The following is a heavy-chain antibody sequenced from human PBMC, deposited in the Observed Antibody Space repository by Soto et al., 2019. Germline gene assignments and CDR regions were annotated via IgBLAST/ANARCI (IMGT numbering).Heavy chain of an antibody. CDR3: ARDAFIVVVPAAKATYHYYGMYV. CDR1: GFTFSSYA. CDR2: ISYDGSNK. J-gene: IGHJ6*02. Sequence: GGSLRLSCAASGFTFSSYAMHWVRQALGKGLEWVAVISYDGSNKYYADSVKGRFTISRDNSKNTLYLQMNSLRAEDTAVYYCARDAFIVVVPAAKATYHYYGMYVWSQGTTVTVSS. D-gene: IGHD2-2*01. V-gene: IGHV3-30-3*01.